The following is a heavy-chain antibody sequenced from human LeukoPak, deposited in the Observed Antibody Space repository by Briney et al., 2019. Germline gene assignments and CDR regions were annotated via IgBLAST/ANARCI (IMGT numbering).Heavy chain of an antibody. CDR1: GFYFGDYG. D-gene: IGHD3-22*01. CDR2: ITWNSEST. CDR3: ARDWRSGYSIDF. V-gene: IGHV3-20*04. J-gene: IGHJ4*02. Sequence: GGSLRLSCTTSGFYFGDYGMSWVRQAPGKGLEWVSGITWNSESTSYAQSVKGRFTISRDNTRNSPYLQMNSLEADDTAFYYCARDWRSGYSIDFWGQGVLVTVSS.